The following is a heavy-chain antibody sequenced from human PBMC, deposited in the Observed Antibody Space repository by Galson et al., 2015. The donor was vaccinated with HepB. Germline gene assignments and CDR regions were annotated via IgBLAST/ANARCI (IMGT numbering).Heavy chain of an antibody. CDR2: INTDTGNP. V-gene: IGHV7-4-1*02. J-gene: IGHJ4*02. D-gene: IGHD3-22*01. Sequence: SVKVSCKASGYTFTTYAMDWVRQAPGQGLEWVGRINTDTGNPTYAQAFTGRVVFSLDSSASTAYLQINSLKAEDTAVYYCERAGKGRSGYYVLDNWGQGTLVTVSS. CDR1: GYTFTTYA. CDR3: ERAGKGRSGYYVLDN.